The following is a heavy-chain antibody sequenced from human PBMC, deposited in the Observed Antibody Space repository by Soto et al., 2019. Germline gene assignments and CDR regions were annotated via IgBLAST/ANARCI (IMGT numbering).Heavy chain of an antibody. J-gene: IGHJ5*02. Sequence: SETLSLTCTVSGDNSGVYYWSWIRQPPGKGLEWIGYIYYTGSAYYNPSLKSRVTMSVDTSKNQFSLKVTSVTAADTAVYYCASGGSSNWFDPWGQGTLVTVSS. D-gene: IGHD1-26*01. CDR2: IYYTGSA. V-gene: IGHV4-30-4*08. CDR1: GDNSGVYY. CDR3: ASGGSSNWFDP.